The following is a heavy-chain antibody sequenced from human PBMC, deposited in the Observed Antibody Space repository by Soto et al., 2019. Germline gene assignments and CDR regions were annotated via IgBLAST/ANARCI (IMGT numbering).Heavy chain of an antibody. V-gene: IGHV3-23*01. D-gene: IGHD6-13*01. Sequence: EVQLLESGGGLVQPGGSLRLSCAASGFTFSSYAMSWVRQAPGKGLEWVSAISGSGGSTYYADSVKGRFTISRDNSKNELYLQMNSLRAEDTAVYYCAKERVIAAAGNYYFDYWGQGTLVTVSS. CDR2: ISGSGGST. CDR1: GFTFSSYA. CDR3: AKERVIAAAGNYYFDY. J-gene: IGHJ4*02.